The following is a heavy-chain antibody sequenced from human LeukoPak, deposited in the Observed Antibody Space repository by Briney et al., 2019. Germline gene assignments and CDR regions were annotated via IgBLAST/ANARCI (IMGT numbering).Heavy chain of an antibody. J-gene: IGHJ3*02. V-gene: IGHV3-15*07. D-gene: IGHD2-2*01. CDR2: IKSKADGGTT. Sequence: GRSLRLSCAASGFTFSSYGMHWVRQAPGKGLEWVGRIKSKADGGTTDYAAPVKGRFTISRDDSKNTLYLQMNSLKTEDTAVYFCSMYQRGACDIWGQGTMVTVSS. CDR3: SMYQRGACDI. CDR1: GFTFSSYG.